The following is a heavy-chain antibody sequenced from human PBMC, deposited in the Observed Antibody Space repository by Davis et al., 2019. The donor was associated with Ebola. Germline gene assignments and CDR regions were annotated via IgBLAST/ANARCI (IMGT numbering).Heavy chain of an antibody. Sequence: GESLKISCAASGFTFSSYAMHWVRQAPGKGLEWVAVISYDGSNKYYADSVKGRFTISRDNSKNTVYLQMNSLRAEDTAVYYCAKIIGGSWYDAFDIWGQGTMVTISS. CDR2: ISYDGSNK. CDR1: GFTFSSYA. J-gene: IGHJ3*02. CDR3: AKIIGGSWYDAFDI. V-gene: IGHV3-30-3*02. D-gene: IGHD6-13*01.